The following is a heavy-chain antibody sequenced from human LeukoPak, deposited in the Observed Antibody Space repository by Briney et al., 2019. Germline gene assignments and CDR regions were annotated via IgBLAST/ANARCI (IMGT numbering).Heavy chain of an antibody. Sequence: SETLSLTCTVSGGSISSYYWSWIRQPAGKGREWIGRIYTSGSTNYNPSLKSRVTMSVDTSKNQFSLKLSSVTAADTAVYYCARDGGPYCSGGSCYFPFDYWDQGTLVTVSS. CDR3: ARDGGPYCSGGSCYFPFDY. CDR1: GGSISSYY. D-gene: IGHD2-15*01. CDR2: IYTSGST. J-gene: IGHJ4*02. V-gene: IGHV4-4*07.